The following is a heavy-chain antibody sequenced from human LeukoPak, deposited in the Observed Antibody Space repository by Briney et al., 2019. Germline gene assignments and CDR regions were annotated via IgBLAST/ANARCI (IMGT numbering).Heavy chain of an antibody. CDR1: GFTLSRYS. Sequence: GGSLRLSCAASGFTLSRYSMNWVRQAPGKGLEWVSSISTSSSYIYYADSVKGRFTISRDNAKNSLYLQMNSLRVEDTAVYYCARGKSGSYGTKGYWGQGTLVTVSS. D-gene: IGHD1-26*01. CDR3: ARGKSGSYGTKGY. V-gene: IGHV3-21*01. J-gene: IGHJ4*02. CDR2: ISTSSSYI.